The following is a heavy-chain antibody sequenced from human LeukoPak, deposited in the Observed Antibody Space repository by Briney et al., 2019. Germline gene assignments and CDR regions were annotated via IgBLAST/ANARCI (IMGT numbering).Heavy chain of an antibody. CDR3: AREASGYYSDL. CDR1: GFTFSSHG. Sequence: GGSLRLSCVASGFTFSSHGMHWVRQAPGKGREGVAVIWYDGSRTLYADSVKGRFTITRDDSKNTLYLQVNSLRAEDTAVYYCAREASGYYSDLWGQGTLVTVSS. J-gene: IGHJ5*02. D-gene: IGHD3-3*01. V-gene: IGHV3-33*01. CDR2: IWYDGSRT.